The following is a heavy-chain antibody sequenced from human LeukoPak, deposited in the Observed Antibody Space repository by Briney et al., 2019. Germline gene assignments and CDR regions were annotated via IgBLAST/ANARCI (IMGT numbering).Heavy chain of an antibody. J-gene: IGHJ4*02. V-gene: IGHV1-8*01. CDR3: ARGEATGIAAAGTEHDY. CDR1: GYTFTSYD. Sequence: GASVKVSCKASGYTFTSYDINWVRQATGQGLEWMGWMNPNSGNTGYAQKFQGRVTMTRNTSISTAYMELSSLRSEDTAVYYCARGEATGIAAAGTEHDYWGQGTLVTVSS. D-gene: IGHD6-13*01. CDR2: MNPNSGNT.